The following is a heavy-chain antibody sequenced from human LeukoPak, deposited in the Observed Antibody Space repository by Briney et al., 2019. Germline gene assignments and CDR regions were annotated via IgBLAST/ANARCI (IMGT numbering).Heavy chain of an antibody. CDR1: GFTFSSYA. CDR2: ISGSDSST. Sequence: GGSLRLSCAASGFTFSSYAMSWVRQAQGKGLEWVSAISGSDSSTHYADSVKGRFTISRDNSKNTLYLQMNSLRAEDTAVYYCARDFGLRCSGGTCYSVYYYGIDVWGKGTTVTVSS. J-gene: IGHJ6*04. CDR3: ARDFGLRCSGGTCYSVYYYGIDV. V-gene: IGHV3-23*01. D-gene: IGHD2-15*01.